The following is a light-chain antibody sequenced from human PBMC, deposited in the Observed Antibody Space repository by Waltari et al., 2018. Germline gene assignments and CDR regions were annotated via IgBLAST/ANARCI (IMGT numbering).Light chain of an antibody. CDR2: GAT. J-gene: IGKJ1*01. CDR3: QQYGNSPVT. Sequence: EIVLTQSPGTLSLSLGERATLPCRASQSVSSSYLAWYQQKPGQAPRLLIYGATSRATGIPDRFSGSGSGTDFTLTISRLEPEDFAVYYCQQYGNSPVTFGQGTKVEIK. V-gene: IGKV3-20*01. CDR1: QSVSSSY.